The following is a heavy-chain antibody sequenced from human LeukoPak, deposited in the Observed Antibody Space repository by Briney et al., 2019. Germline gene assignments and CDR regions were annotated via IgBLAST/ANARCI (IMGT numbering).Heavy chain of an antibody. CDR2: ISGSGGST. Sequence: GGSLGLSCAASGFTFSSYAMSWVRQAPGKGLEWVSAISGSGGSTYYADSVKGRFTISRDNSKNTLYLQMNSLRAEDTAVYYCATLLVVPAAKGPYFDYWGQGTLVTVSS. CDR3: ATLLVVPAAKGPYFDY. CDR1: GFTFSSYA. D-gene: IGHD2-2*01. J-gene: IGHJ4*02. V-gene: IGHV3-23*01.